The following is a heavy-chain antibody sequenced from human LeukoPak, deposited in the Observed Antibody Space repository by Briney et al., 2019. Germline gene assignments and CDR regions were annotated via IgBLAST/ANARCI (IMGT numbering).Heavy chain of an antibody. J-gene: IGHJ4*02. V-gene: IGHV3-23*01. CDR1: GGSISSYY. Sequence: ETLSLTCTVSGGSISSYYWSWVRQAPGKGLEWVSAISGSGGSTYYADSVKGRFTISRDNSKNTLFLQMNSLRAEDTAVYYCARVRIAVAVGFFDYWGQGTLVTVSS. CDR2: ISGSGGST. CDR3: ARVRIAVAVGFFDY. D-gene: IGHD6-19*01.